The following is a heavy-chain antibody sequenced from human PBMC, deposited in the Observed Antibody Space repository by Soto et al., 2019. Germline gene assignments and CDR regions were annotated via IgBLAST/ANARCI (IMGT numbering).Heavy chain of an antibody. CDR1: GFTFSSYA. CDR3: TNDRGFGNTTPVGWFDP. Sequence: EVLLLESGGGFVQPARSLRLSCAGSGFTFSSYAMCWVHQAPGKGIEWVSSISGSGGGTYYPDSVKSRFTITRDICQNPLGVHKNSSGAKDSTICSCTNDRGFGNTTPVGWFDPWGQSSPVIVS. CDR2: ISGSGGGT. D-gene: IGHD1-26*01. V-gene: IGHV3-23*01. J-gene: IGHJ5*02.